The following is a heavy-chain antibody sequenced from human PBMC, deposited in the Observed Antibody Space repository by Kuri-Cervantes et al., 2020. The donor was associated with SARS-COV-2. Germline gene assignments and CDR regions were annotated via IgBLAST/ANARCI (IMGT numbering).Heavy chain of an antibody. CDR1: GYTFTSYG. Sequence: ASVKVSCKASGYTFTSYGISWVRQAPGQGLEWMGWISAYNGNTNYAQKFQGRVTITADESISTAYMELSSLRSEDTAVYYCARSSSSSVYYYYYMDAWGKGTTVTVSS. D-gene: IGHD6-6*01. J-gene: IGHJ6*03. V-gene: IGHV1-18*01. CDR3: ARSSSSSVYYYYYMDA. CDR2: ISAYNGNT.